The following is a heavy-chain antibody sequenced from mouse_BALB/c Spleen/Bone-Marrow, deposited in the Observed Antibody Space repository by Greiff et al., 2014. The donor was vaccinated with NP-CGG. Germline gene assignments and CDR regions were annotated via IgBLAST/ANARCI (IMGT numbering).Heavy chain of an antibody. V-gene: IGHV1S81*02. J-gene: IGHJ4*01. CDR3: AREGNYYGSIAMDY. CDR2: INPSNGRT. Sequence: QVQLQQSGAELVKPGASVKLSCKASGYTFTSCWMHWVKQRPGQGLEWIGEINPSNGRTNYNEKFKSKATLTVDKSSSTAYMQLSSLTSEDSAVYYCAREGNYYGSIAMDYWGQGTSVTVSS. CDR1: GYTFTSCW. D-gene: IGHD1-1*01.